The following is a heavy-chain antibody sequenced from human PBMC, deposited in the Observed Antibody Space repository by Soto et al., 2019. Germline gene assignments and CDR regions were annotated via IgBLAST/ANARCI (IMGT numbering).Heavy chain of an antibody. CDR3: ARTFSGYDGGYFDY. Sequence: PSETLSLTCTVSGGSISSYYWSWIRQPPGKGLEWIGYIYYSGSTNYNPSLKSRVTISVDTSKNQFSLKLSSVTAADTAVYYCARTFSGYDGGYFDYWGQGTLVTVSS. J-gene: IGHJ4*02. CDR2: IYYSGST. D-gene: IGHD5-12*01. CDR1: GGSISSYY. V-gene: IGHV4-59*08.